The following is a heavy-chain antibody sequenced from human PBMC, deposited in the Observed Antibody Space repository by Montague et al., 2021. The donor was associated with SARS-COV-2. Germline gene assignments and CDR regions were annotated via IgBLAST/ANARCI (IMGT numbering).Heavy chain of an antibody. CDR1: GGSLSGYY. V-gene: IGHV4-34*01. Sequence: SETLSLTCAVYGGSLSGYYWSWIRQSLGKGLEWIGEINHSGSTNYNPSLKSRVTISVDTSKKQFSLKLSSVTAADTAVYYCARGSSSRVVVRGKLQYWGQGALVIVSS. CDR3: ARGSSSRVVVRGKLQY. CDR2: INHSGST. D-gene: IGHD3-10*01. J-gene: IGHJ4*02.